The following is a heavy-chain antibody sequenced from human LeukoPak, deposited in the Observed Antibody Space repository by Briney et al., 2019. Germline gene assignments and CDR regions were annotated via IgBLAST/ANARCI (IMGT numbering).Heavy chain of an antibody. D-gene: IGHD5-18*01. CDR3: AREGRYRYGYNEYHLYMDI. J-gene: IGHJ6*03. Sequence: SETLSLTCAVYGGSFSGYYWGWIRQPPGKGLEWIGEIYHSGSTNYNPSLKSRVTISVDKSKNQFSLKLSSVTAAETAVYYCAREGRYRYGYNEYHLYMDIWGKGTTVTVSS. V-gene: IGHV4-34*01. CDR2: IYHSGST. CDR1: GGSFSGYY.